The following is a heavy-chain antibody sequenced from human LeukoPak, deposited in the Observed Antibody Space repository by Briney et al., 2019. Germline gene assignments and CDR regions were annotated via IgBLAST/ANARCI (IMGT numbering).Heavy chain of an antibody. CDR1: GYTCINNG. CDR2: ISAYNSAYNGNT. CDR3: AREYGSGSYTGIDY. J-gene: IGHJ4*02. D-gene: IGHD3-10*01. V-gene: IGHV1-18*01. Sequence: ASVTVSCTASGYTCINNGITWVRQAPGQGHERMGWISAYNSAYNGNTHYPQKLQGRVTMTTDTSTNTGYMGLRSLRSDDTAVYYCAREYGSGSYTGIDYWGQGTLVTVSS.